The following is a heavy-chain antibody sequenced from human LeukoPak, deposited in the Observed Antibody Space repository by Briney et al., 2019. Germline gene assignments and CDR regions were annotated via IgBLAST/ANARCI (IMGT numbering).Heavy chain of an antibody. Sequence: ASVKVSRKTSGDTFSNFGLSWVRQAPGQGLEWMGGIIPSFGTTNYAQKFQGRVTFTADESTRTVHMELSSLRSVDTAVYYCARDPSCSDISCYGLVYWGQGTLVTVSS. CDR3: ARDPSCSDISCYGLVY. V-gene: IGHV1-69*13. D-gene: IGHD2-2*01. CDR2: IIPSFGTT. J-gene: IGHJ4*02. CDR1: GDTFSNFG.